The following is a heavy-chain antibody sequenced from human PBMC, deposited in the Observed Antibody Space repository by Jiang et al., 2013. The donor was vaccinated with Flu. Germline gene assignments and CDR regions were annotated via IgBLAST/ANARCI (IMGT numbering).Heavy chain of an antibody. J-gene: IGHJ3*02. Sequence: GKGLEWVAVISYDGSNKYYADSVKGRFTISRDNSKNTLYLQMNSLRAEDTAVYYCAKAKPHYSSSWYGAFDIWGQGTMVTVSS. V-gene: IGHV3-30*18. CDR3: AKAKPHYSSSWYGAFDI. CDR2: ISYDGSNK. D-gene: IGHD6-13*01.